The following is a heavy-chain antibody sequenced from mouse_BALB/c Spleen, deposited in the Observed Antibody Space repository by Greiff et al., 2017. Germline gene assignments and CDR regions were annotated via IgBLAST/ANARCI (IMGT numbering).Heavy chain of an antibody. V-gene: IGHV8-12*01. CDR3: ARRGGNYAAY. CDR1: GFSLSTSGMG. Sequence: QVTLKESGPGILQPSQTLSLTCSFSGFSLSTSGMGVSWIRQPSGKGLEWLAHIYWDDDKRYNPSLKSRLTISKDTSRNQVFLKITSVDTADTATYYCARRGGNYAAYWGQGTLVTVSA. J-gene: IGHJ3*01. D-gene: IGHD2-1*01. CDR2: IYWDDDK.